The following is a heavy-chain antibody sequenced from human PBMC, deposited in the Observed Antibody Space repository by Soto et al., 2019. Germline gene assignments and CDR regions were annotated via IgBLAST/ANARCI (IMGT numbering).Heavy chain of an antibody. CDR1: GFTFSSYA. D-gene: IGHD3-10*01. V-gene: IGHV3-30-3*01. CDR3: ARDRILFGSGSTFDY. J-gene: IGHJ4*02. Sequence: QVQLVESGGGVVQPGRSLRLSCAASGFTFSSYAMHWVRQAPGKGLEWVAVISYDGSNKYYADSVKGRFTISRDNSKNTLYLQMNSLRAEDTAVYYCARDRILFGSGSTFDYWGQGTLVTVYS. CDR2: ISYDGSNK.